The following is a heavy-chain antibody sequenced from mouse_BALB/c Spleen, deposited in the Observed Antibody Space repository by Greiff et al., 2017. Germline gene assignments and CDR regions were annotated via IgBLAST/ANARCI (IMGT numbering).Heavy chain of an antibody. V-gene: IGHV1-5*01. J-gene: IGHJ4*01. D-gene: IGHD2-4*01. Sequence: VQLQQSGTVLARPGASVKMSCKASGYTFTSYWMHWVKQRPGQGLEWIGAIYPGNSDTSYNQKFKGKAKLTAVTSTSTAYMELSSLTNEDSAVYYCTRFYYDYVYAMDYWGQGTSVTVSS. CDR1: GYTFTSYW. CDR2: IYPGNSDT. CDR3: TRFYYDYVYAMDY.